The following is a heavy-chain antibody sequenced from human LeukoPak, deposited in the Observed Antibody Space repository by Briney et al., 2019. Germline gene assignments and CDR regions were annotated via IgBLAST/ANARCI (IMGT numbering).Heavy chain of an antibody. J-gene: IGHJ6*02. V-gene: IGHV3-33*01. Sequence: PGRSLRLSCAASGFTFGIYGMHWVRQAPGKGLEWVASIWINGRDETYVDSVKGRFSISRDNSTLFLQMNSLRPEDTAIYFCARGKGSGRLDYFYYGVDVWGQGTTVTVSS. CDR2: IWINGRDE. CDR3: ARGKGSGRLDYFYYGVDV. D-gene: IGHD3-10*01. CDR1: GFTFGIYG.